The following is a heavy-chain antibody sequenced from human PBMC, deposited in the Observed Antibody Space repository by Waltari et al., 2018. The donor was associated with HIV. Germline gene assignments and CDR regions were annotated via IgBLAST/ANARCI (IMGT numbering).Heavy chain of an antibody. D-gene: IGHD5-18*01. J-gene: IGHJ6*02. CDR3: ARGGRGYSYGPDYYYYGMDV. CDR2: ISSSSYI. CDR1: GFTFSSYS. Sequence: AASGFTFSSYSMNWVRQAPGKGLEWVSSISSSSYIYYADSVKGRFTISRDNAKNSLYLQMNSLRAEDTAVYYCARGGRGYSYGPDYYYYGMDVWGQGTTVTVSS. V-gene: IGHV3-21*01.